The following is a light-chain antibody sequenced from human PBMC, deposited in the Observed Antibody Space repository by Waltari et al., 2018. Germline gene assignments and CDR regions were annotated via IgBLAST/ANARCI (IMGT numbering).Light chain of an antibody. CDR1: QTLLYNSNNKNY. CDR2: WAS. J-gene: IGKJ4*01. CDR3: QQYDSGLT. V-gene: IGKV4-1*01. Sequence: DIVMTQSPDSLSLSLGDRATNNCKSSQTLLYNSNNKNYLSWYQQKPGQPPKLLIYWASTRDSGVPDRFSGSGSGTDFTRAISSLQAEDVAVYYCQQYDSGLTFGGGTRVEIK.